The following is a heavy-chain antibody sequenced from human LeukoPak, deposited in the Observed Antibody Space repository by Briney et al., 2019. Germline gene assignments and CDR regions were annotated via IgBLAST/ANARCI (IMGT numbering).Heavy chain of an antibody. CDR2: IYPGDSDT. D-gene: IGHD2-15*01. CDR3: ARHFADCSSITCNLGAWFDP. J-gene: IGHJ5*02. Sequence: GESLKISCKASGYSFSTYWIGWVRQMPGKGLEWMGIIYPGDSDTRYSPSFQGQVTISADKSVSTAYLQWSSLKASDTAMYYCARHFADCSSITCNLGAWFDPWGQGTLVTVSS. CDR1: GYSFSTYW. V-gene: IGHV5-51*01.